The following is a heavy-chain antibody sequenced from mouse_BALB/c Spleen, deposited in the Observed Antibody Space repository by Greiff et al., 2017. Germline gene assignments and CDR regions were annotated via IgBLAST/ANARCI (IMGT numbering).Heavy chain of an antibody. Sequence: VKLMESGPGLVAPSQSLSITCTVSGFSLTSYGVHWVRQPPGKGLEWLGVIWAGGSTNYNSALMSRLSISKDNSKSQVFLKMNSLQTDDTAMYYCARESLLRPLYYAMDYWGQGTSVTVSS. CDR1: GFSLTSYG. CDR3: ARESLLRPLYYAMDY. V-gene: IGHV2-9*02. J-gene: IGHJ4*01. CDR2: IWAGGST. D-gene: IGHD1-2*01.